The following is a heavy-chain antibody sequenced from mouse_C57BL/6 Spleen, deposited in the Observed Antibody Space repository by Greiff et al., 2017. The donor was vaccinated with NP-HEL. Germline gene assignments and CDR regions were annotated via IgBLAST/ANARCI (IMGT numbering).Heavy chain of an antibody. V-gene: IGHV1-69*01. CDR1: GYTFTSYW. J-gene: IGHJ4*01. CDR3: AMLRSDAMDY. Sequence: VKLQESGAELVMPGASVKLSCQASGYTFTSYWMHWVKQRPGQGLEWIGEIDPSDSYTNYNQKFKGKSTLTLDKSSSTAYMQLSSLTSEDSAVYYCAMLRSDAMDYWGQGTSVTVSS. CDR2: IDPSDSYT. D-gene: IGHD1-1*01.